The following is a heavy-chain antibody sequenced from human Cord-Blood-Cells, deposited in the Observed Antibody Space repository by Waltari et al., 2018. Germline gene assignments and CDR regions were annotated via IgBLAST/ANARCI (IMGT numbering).Heavy chain of an antibody. D-gene: IGHD6-13*01. J-gene: IGHJ4*02. CDR2: LWYEGSNK. CDR1: GFTFSSYG. Sequence: QVQLVESGGGVVQPGRSLRLSWAASGFTFSSYGMHWVRQAPGRGLGGVALLWYEGSNKYYADAVKGRFTISRDNSKNTLYLQMSSLRAEDTAVYYCARDPCPYSSSWYFDYWGQGTLVTVSS. CDR3: ARDPCPYSSSWYFDY. V-gene: IGHV3-33*01.